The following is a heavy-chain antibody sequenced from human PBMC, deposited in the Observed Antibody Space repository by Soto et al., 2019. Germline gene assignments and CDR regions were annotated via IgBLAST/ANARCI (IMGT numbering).Heavy chain of an antibody. Sequence: GGSLRLSCAASGFTFSSYGMHWGRQAPCKGLEWVAVIWYDGSNKYYADSVKGRFTISRDNSKNTLYLQMNSLRAEDTAVYYCARFGAAGNKRYYYYYMDVWGKGTTVTVSS. D-gene: IGHD6-13*01. CDR2: IWYDGSNK. CDR1: GFTFSSYG. CDR3: ARFGAAGNKRYYYYYMDV. V-gene: IGHV3-33*01. J-gene: IGHJ6*03.